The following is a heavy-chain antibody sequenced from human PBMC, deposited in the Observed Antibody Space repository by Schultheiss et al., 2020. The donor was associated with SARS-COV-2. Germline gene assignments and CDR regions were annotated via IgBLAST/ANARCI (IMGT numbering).Heavy chain of an antibody. D-gene: IGHD6-19*01. J-gene: IGHJ3*01. Sequence: GGSLRLSCAASGFTFSDYYMNWIRQAPGKGLEWVSYISTSGSTIYYADSVKGRFTISRDNARNSLYLQMDSLRAEDAAVCYCARAGSGWNAFDLWGQGTMVTVSS. V-gene: IGHV3-11*01. CDR3: ARAGSGWNAFDL. CDR2: ISTSGSTI. CDR1: GFTFSDYY.